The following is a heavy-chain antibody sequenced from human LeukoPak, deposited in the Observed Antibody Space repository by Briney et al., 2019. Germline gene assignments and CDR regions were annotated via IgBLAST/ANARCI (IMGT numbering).Heavy chain of an antibody. J-gene: IGHJ6*03. CDR1: GYTFTDYY. CDR2: IYPKTGGT. CDR3: ARGGYSSYYYYYMDV. Sequence: ASVKVSCKASGYTFTDYYIHWVRQAPGQGLECMGWIYPKTGGTKNAQKFQGRVTMTRNTSISTAYMELSGLRSEDTAVYYCARGGYSSYYYYYMDVWGKGTTVTISS. D-gene: IGHD5-12*01. V-gene: IGHV1-2*02.